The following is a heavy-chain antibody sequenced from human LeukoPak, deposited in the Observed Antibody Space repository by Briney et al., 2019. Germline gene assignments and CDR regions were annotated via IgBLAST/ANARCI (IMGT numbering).Heavy chain of an antibody. D-gene: IGHD2-2*01. Sequence: SETLSLTCTVSGGSVSSGSYYWSWIRQPPGKGLEWIGYIYYSGSTNYNPSLKSRVTISVDTSKNQFSLKLSSVTAADTAVYYCARGRTYAGIIRFDPWGQGTLVTVSS. CDR3: ARGRTYAGIIRFDP. CDR1: GGSVSSGSYY. CDR2: IYYSGST. J-gene: IGHJ5*02. V-gene: IGHV4-61*01.